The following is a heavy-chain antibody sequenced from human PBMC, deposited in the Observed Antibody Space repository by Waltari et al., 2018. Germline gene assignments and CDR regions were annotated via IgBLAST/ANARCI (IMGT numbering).Heavy chain of an antibody. J-gene: IGHJ4*02. Sequence: GPGLVKSSETLSLTCTVSGGSISTYYWNWIRQPPGQGLEWIGGIYNTGSTNHNPSLKSRVTMSVDTSKNQFSLKLTSVTAADTAVYYCVRGAGRTFDYWGQGTLVTVSS. CDR3: VRGAGRTFDY. V-gene: IGHV4-59*01. CDR2: IYNTGST. D-gene: IGHD3-16*01. CDR1: GGSISTYY.